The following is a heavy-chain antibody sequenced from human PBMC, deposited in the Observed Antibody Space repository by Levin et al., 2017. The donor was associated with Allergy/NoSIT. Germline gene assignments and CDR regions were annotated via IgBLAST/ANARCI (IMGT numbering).Heavy chain of an antibody. CDR1: GYTFTTYD. Sequence: ASVKVSCKASGYTFTTYDINWVRQAAGQGLEWLGWMNPNSGNTGYAQKFQGRATMTRTTAISTAYMELSTLRSDDTAVYYCARNWPSTGDFDFWGQGTLVTVSS. D-gene: IGHD2-8*02. V-gene: IGHV1-8*01. CDR2: MNPNSGNT. CDR3: ARNWPSTGDFDF. J-gene: IGHJ4*02.